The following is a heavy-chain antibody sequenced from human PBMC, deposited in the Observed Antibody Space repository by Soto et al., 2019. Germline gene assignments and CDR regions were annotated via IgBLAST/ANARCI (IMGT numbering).Heavy chain of an antibody. J-gene: IGHJ6*02. D-gene: IGHD2-15*01. CDR3: AKVGGSSGYYYYGMDV. CDR1: GFTFSSYA. CDR2: ISSNGGST. Sequence: GGSLRLSCAASGFTFSSYAMHWVRQAPGKGLEYVSAISSNGGSTYYANSVKGRFTISRDNSKNTLYLQMNSLRAEDTAVYYCAKVGGSSGYYYYGMDVWGQGTTVTVSS. V-gene: IGHV3-64*01.